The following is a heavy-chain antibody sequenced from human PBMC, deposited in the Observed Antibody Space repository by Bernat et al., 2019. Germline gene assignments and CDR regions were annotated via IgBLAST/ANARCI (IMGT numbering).Heavy chain of an antibody. J-gene: IGHJ6*02. CDR3: TTNESGTRSDYSGGSCYSAYYYYYGMDV. CDR2: IKSKTDGGRT. CDR1: GFTFSNAW. V-gene: IGHV3-15*01. Sequence: EVQLVESGGGLVKPGGSLRLSCAASGFTFSNAWMSWVRQAPGKGLEWVGRIKSKTDGGRTDYAAPVKGRFTISRDDSKKTLYLQMNSLKNEDTAVLYCTTNESGTRSDYSGGSCYSAYYYYYGMDVWGQGTTVTVSS. D-gene: IGHD2-15*01.